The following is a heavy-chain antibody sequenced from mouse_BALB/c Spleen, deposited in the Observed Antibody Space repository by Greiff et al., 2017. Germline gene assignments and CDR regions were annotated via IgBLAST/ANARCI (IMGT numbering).Heavy chain of an antibody. V-gene: IGHV5-12-2*01. Sequence: EVHLVESGGGLVQPGGSLKLSCAASGFTFSSYTMSWVRQTPEKRLEWVAYISNGGGSTYYPDTVKGRFTISRDNAKNTLYLQMSSLKSEDTAMYYCARQDGYLWAIDYWGQGTSVTVSS. CDR2: ISNGGGST. D-gene: IGHD2-3*01. J-gene: IGHJ4*01. CDR1: GFTFSSYT. CDR3: ARQDGYLWAIDY.